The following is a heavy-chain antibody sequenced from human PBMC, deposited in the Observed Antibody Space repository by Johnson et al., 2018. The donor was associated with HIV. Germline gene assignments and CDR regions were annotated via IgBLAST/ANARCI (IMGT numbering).Heavy chain of an antibody. J-gene: IGHJ3*02. CDR2: ISGSGGST. Sequence: VQLVESGGGLVQPGGSLRLSCAASGFTFTGYAMSWVRQAPGKGLEWVSAISGSGGSTYYADSVKGRFTISRDNSKNTLYLQMNSLRVEDTAVYYCARQFRSVGAPDVFDIWGQGTMVTVSS. V-gene: IGHV3-23*04. D-gene: IGHD1-26*01. CDR1: GFTFTGYA. CDR3: ARQFRSVGAPDVFDI.